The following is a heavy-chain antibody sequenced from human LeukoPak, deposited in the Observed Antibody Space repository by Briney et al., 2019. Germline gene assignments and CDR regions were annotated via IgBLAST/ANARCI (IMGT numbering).Heavy chain of an antibody. D-gene: IGHD3-22*01. J-gene: IGHJ4*02. CDR3: ARDRMRYDSSGYYYHFDY. CDR2: IYTSGST. V-gene: IGHV4-4*07. Sequence: SETLSLTCTVSGGSISSYYWSWIRQPAGKGLEWIGRIYTSGSTNYNPSLKSRVTMSVDTSKNQFSLKLSSVTAADTAVYYCARDRMRYDSSGYYYHFDYWGQGTLVTVSS. CDR1: GGSISSYY.